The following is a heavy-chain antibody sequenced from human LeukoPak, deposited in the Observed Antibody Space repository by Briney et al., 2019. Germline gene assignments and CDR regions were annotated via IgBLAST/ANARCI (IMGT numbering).Heavy chain of an antibody. D-gene: IGHD2-15*01. J-gene: IGHJ4*02. CDR3: ARFLVVVRAFDY. Sequence: GGSLRLSCAASGLTVSSNYMSRVRQAPGKGLEWVSVIYSGGSTYYADSVKGRFAISRDNTKNTLYLQMNSLRAEDTAVYYCARFLVVVRAFDYWGQGTLVTVSS. V-gene: IGHV3-53*01. CDR2: IYSGGST. CDR1: GLTVSSNY.